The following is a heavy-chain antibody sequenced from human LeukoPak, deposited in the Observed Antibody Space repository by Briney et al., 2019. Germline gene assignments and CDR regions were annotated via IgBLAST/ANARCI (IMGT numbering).Heavy chain of an antibody. V-gene: IGHV3-7*01. D-gene: IGHD3-10*01. CDR1: GFTFSSYW. CDR2: IKQDGSEK. CDR3: ARGGKLTMVRGIIDY. Sequence: GGSLRLSCAASGFTFSSYWMSWVRQAPGKGLEWVANIKQDGSEKYYVDSVKGRFTISRDNAKNSLYLQMNSLRAEDTAVYYCARGGKLTMVRGIIDYWGQGTLVTVSS. J-gene: IGHJ4*02.